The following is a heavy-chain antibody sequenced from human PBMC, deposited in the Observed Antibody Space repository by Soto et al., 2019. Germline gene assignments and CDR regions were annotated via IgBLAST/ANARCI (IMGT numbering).Heavy chain of an antibody. V-gene: IGHV3-48*02. D-gene: IGHD6-6*01. CDR3: ARDSASYSSSSGSYWYFDL. J-gene: IGHJ2*01. CDR1: GFTFSSYG. Sequence: EVQLVESGGGVVHPGGSLRLSCAASGFTFSSYGMNWVRQAPGKGLEWLSYISTGSASIYYADSVKGRFTISRDNAKNSLFLQMNSLTDEDTAVYYCARDSASYSSSSGSYWYFDLWGRGTLVAVSS. CDR2: ISTGSASI.